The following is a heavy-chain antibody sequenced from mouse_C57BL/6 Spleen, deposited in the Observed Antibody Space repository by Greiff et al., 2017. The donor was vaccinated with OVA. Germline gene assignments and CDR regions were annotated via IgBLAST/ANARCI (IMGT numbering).Heavy chain of an antibody. CDR1: GFNIKDDY. V-gene: IGHV14-4*01. D-gene: IGHD2-14*01. CDR3: TTEGTLFAY. Sequence: EVQLQQSGAELVRPGASVKLSCTASGFNIKDDYMHWVKQRPEQGLEWIGWIDPENGDTEYASKFQGKATITADTSSNTAYLQLSSLTSEDTAVYYCTTEGTLFAYWGQGTLVTVSA. CDR2: IDPENGDT. J-gene: IGHJ3*01.